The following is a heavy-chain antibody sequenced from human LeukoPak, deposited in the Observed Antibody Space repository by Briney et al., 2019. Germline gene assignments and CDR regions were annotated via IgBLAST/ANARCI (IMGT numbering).Heavy chain of an antibody. Sequence: PSETLSLTCTVSGDSIGNYFWSWIRQPPGKGLEWIGSIHYRGNTNYNPSLKSRVTISVDTSKNLFSLNLSSVTAADTAVYRCARRRVEMAPTSEGNWFDPWGQGTLVTVSS. CDR3: ARRRVEMAPTSEGNWFDP. J-gene: IGHJ5*02. CDR2: IHYRGNT. D-gene: IGHD5-24*01. V-gene: IGHV4-59*08. CDR1: GDSIGNYF.